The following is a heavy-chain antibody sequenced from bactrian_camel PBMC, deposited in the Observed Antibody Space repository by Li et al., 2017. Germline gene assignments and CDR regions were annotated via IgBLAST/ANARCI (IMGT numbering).Heavy chain of an antibody. CDR3: AAAKIGFPSLARYLYTE. J-gene: IGHJ4*01. V-gene: IGHV3S40*01. Sequence: DVQLVESGGGSVQAGGSLRLSCVASGFTSGTSGMMWVRQAPGKEREGVATIHTGYGTTYYADSVKGRFTTSRDAPKKAVYLRMDSLKPADTAMYYCAAAKIGFPSLARYLYTEWGPGTQVTVS. CDR2: IHTGYGTT. CDR1: GFTSGTSG. D-gene: IGHD5*01.